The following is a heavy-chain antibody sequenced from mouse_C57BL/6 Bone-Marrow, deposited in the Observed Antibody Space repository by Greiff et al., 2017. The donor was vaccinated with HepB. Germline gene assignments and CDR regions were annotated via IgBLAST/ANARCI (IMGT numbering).Heavy chain of an antibody. D-gene: IGHD2-3*01. Sequence: GGGLVQPKGSLKLSCAASGFSFNTYAMNWVRQAPGKGLEWVARIRSKSNNYATYYADSVKDRFTISRDDSESMLYLQMNNLKTEDTAMYYCARQWLLRNYYAMDYWGQGTSVTVSS. V-gene: IGHV10-1*01. CDR3: ARQWLLRNYYAMDY. CDR2: IRSKSNNYAT. CDR1: GFSFNTYA. J-gene: IGHJ4*01.